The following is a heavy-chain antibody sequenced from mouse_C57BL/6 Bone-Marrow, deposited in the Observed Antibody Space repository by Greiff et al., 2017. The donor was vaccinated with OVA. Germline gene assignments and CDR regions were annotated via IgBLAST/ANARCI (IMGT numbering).Heavy chain of an antibody. D-gene: IGHD2-13*01. J-gene: IGHJ3*01. CDR1: GFTFSSYA. Sequence: EVQLQEPGGGLVKPGGSLKLSCAASGFTFSSYAMSWVRQTPEKRLEWVATISDGGSYTYYPDNVKGRFTISRDNAKNDLYLQMSQLKSEDTAMYDCARDGGYSDYEGVAYWGQGTLVTVSA. V-gene: IGHV5-4*01. CDR3: ARDGGYSDYEGVAY. CDR2: ISDGGSYT.